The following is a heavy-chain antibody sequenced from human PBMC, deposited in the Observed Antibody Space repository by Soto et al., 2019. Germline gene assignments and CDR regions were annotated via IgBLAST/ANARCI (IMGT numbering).Heavy chain of an antibody. CDR1: GGTFSSYA. V-gene: IGHV1-69*13. D-gene: IGHD2-21*02. CDR3: ARGCGGDCYSTVYYYYGMDV. CDR2: IIPIFGTA. J-gene: IGHJ6*02. Sequence: SVKVSCKASGGTFSSYAISWVRQAPGQGLEWMGGIIPIFGTANYAQKFQGRVTITADESTGTAYMELSSLRSEDTAVYYCARGCGGDCYSTVYYYYGMDVWGQGTTVTVSS.